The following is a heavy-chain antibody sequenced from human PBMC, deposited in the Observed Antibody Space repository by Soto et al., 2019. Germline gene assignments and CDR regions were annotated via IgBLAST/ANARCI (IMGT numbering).Heavy chain of an antibody. Sequence: EVQLLESGGGLVQPGGSLRLSCAASGFTFSTYAMSWVRQAPGKGLEWVSGISGSGRTTSYADSVKGRFTISRDNSKNTLYLQMNSLTAEDTALFYRTKDQVDMRYYGSGMWGQGTMVIVSS. J-gene: IGHJ3*01. CDR1: GFTFSTYA. CDR3: TKDQVDMRYYGSGM. CDR2: ISGSGRTT. D-gene: IGHD3-10*01. V-gene: IGHV3-23*01.